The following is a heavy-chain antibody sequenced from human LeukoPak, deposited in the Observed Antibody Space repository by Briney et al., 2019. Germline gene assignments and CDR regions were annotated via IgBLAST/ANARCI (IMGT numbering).Heavy chain of an antibody. CDR3: ARVLRYGGASDY. J-gene: IGHJ4*02. D-gene: IGHD4-23*01. CDR1: GGSISSGSYY. Sequence: SQTLSLTCTVSGGSISSGSYYWGWIRQPPGKGLESIANIYHSGLTYYNPSLKSRVTISVDTSKNQFSLNLTSVTAADTAVYYCARVLRYGGASDYWGQGTLVTVSS. CDR2: IYHSGLT. V-gene: IGHV4-39*07.